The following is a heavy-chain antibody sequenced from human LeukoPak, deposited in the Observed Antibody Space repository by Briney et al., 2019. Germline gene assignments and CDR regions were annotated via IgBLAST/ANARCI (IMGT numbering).Heavy chain of an antibody. CDR1: VGSFSGYY. CDR2: INHSGST. J-gene: IGHJ6*03. CDR3: ARGGPYCGGDCSSYYYYYHMDV. Sequence: SVTLSFTCAVYVGSFSGYYWSWIRQPPGKGLEWVGEINHSGSTNYNPSLKSRVTISVDTSKNQFSLKLSSVTAADTAVYYCARGGPYCGGDCSSYYYYYHMDVWGKGTTVTVSS. D-gene: IGHD2-21*02. V-gene: IGHV4-34*01.